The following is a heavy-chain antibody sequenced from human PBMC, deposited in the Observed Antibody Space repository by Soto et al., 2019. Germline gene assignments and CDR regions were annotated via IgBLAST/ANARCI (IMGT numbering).Heavy chain of an antibody. D-gene: IGHD6-19*01. CDR1: GESLRSHS. CDR2: INHSGST. V-gene: IGHV4-34*01. Sequence: SETLSLTCAVYGESLRSHSWNWIRQPPGKGLEWVGEINHSGSTNYNPSLKSRATISVDTSKNQFSLRLTSVIAADTGVYYCAREDSSGWSGESMDVWGQGTTVTVYS. J-gene: IGHJ6*02. CDR3: AREDSSGWSGESMDV.